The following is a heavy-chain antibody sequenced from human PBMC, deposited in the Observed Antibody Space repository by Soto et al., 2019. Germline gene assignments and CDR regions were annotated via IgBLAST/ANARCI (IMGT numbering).Heavy chain of an antibody. CDR3: ARSAGRD. CDR2: IYYSGST. J-gene: IGHJ4*02. V-gene: IGHV4-59*01. CDR1: GGSISSYY. Sequence: PSETLSLTCTVSGGSISSYYWSWIRQPPGKGLEWIGYIYYSGSTNYNPSLKSRVTISVDTSKNQFSLKLSSVTAADTAVYYCARSAGRDWGPGTLVTLSS.